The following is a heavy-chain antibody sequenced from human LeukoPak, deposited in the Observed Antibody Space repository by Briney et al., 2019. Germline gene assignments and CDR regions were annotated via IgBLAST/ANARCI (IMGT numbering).Heavy chain of an antibody. Sequence: GGSLRLSCAASGFTFSTYAVSWVRLAPGKGLDWVSAISGRGGNPYYADSVKGRFSISRDNSKNTVFLQMNSLRAEDTAVCYCAKDLVPGVAVAGTGFDSWGQGTLVTVSS. V-gene: IGHV3-23*01. CDR1: GFTFSTYA. CDR3: AKDLVPGVAVAGTGFDS. J-gene: IGHJ4*02. CDR2: ISGRGGNP. D-gene: IGHD6-19*01.